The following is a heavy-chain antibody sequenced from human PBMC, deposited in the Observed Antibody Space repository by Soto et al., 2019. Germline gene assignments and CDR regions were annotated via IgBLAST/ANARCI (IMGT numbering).Heavy chain of an antibody. J-gene: IGHJ4*02. CDR1: GFSLSTSGVG. D-gene: IGHD1-1*01. Sequence: GSGPTLVNPTQTLTLTCTFSGFSLSTSGVGVGWIRQPPGKALEWLALIYWNDDKRYSPSLKSRLTITKDTSKNQVVLTMTNMDPVDTATYYCAHRRRVEATTTGYYFDYWGQGTLVTVSS. V-gene: IGHV2-5*01. CDR3: AHRRRVEATTTGYYFDY. CDR2: IYWNDDK.